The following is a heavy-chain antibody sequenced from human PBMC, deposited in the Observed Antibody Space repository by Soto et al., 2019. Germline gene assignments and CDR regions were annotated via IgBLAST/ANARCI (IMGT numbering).Heavy chain of an antibody. J-gene: IGHJ4*02. CDR2: ISAYSGST. V-gene: IGHV1-18*01. Sequence: QVQLVQSGAEVKKPGASVKVSCKASGYTFTTYGIIWVRQAPGQGLEWMGWISAYSGSTKFAQKLQGRVTITTDTSTTTAYMALRSLTSDDPAVYYCARDFTKSSSWPYYFDYWGQGTLVTVSS. D-gene: IGHD6-13*01. CDR1: GYTFTTYG. CDR3: ARDFTKSSSWPYYFDY.